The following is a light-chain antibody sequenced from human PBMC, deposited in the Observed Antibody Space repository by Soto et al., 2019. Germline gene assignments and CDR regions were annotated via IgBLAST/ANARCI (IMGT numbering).Light chain of an antibody. V-gene: IGKV1-39*01. CDR2: GAS. CDR3: LQDYNSPLT. CDR1: QSISSY. Sequence: DIQMTQSPSSLSASVGDRVTITCRASQSISSYLYWYQQKPGKAPKLLIYGASSLHSGVPSRFGGSGSGTDFTLTISSLHPEDFATYYCLQDYNSPLTFGGGTKV. J-gene: IGKJ4*01.